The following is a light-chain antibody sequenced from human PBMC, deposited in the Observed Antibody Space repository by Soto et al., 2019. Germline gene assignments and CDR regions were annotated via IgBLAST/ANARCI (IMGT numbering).Light chain of an antibody. V-gene: IGKV1-5*01. J-gene: IGKJ4*01. CDR1: QSISSW. CDR3: QQVNGYPFT. Sequence: DIPMKQSPSTLSAYVGDRVTITCRASQSISSWLAWYQQKPGKAPKLLIYDASSLESGVPSRFSGSGSGTEFTLTISSLQPDDFATYSCQQVNGYPFTFGGGTKVDVK. CDR2: DAS.